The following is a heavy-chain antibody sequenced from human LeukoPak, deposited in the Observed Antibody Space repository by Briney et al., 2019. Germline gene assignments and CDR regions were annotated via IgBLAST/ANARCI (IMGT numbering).Heavy chain of an antibody. D-gene: IGHD2-8*02. CDR1: GFTFSSYS. CDR2: ISSSSSYI. Sequence: GGSLRLSCAASGFTFSSYSMNWVRQAPGKGLEWVSSISSSSSYIYYADSVKGRFTISRDNAKNSLYLQMNSLRAEDTAVYYCARVISTGWRQNDRWGQGTLVTVSS. CDR3: ARVISTGWRQNDR. V-gene: IGHV3-21*01. J-gene: IGHJ5*02.